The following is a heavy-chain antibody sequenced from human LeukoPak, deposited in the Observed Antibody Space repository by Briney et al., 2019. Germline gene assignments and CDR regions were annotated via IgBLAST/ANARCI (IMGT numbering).Heavy chain of an antibody. V-gene: IGHV4-39*01. CDR1: GGSISSGGYY. D-gene: IGHD6-19*01. CDR2: IYYSGST. J-gene: IGHJ4*02. Sequence: SETLSLTCTVSGGSISSGGYYWGWIRQPPGKGLEWIGSIYYSGSTYYNASLKSRGTISVDTSKNQFSLKLNSVTAADTAVYFCARQAVAVAGTGYFDYWGQGTLVTVSS. CDR3: ARQAVAVAGTGYFDY.